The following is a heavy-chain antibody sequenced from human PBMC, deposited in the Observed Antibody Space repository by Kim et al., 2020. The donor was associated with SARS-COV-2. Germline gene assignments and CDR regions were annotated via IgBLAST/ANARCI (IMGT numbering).Heavy chain of an antibody. Sequence: SETLSLTCTVSGGSISSGGYYWSWIRQHPGKGLEWIGYIYYSGSTYYNPSLKSRVTISVDTSKNQFSLKLRSVTAADTAVYYCARGAEISSSWYGGLYYYVMDVWGQGITVTVSS. J-gene: IGHJ6*02. CDR3: ARGAEISSSWYGGLYYYVMDV. D-gene: IGHD6-13*01. CDR2: IYYSGST. CDR1: GGSISSGGYY. V-gene: IGHV4-31*03.